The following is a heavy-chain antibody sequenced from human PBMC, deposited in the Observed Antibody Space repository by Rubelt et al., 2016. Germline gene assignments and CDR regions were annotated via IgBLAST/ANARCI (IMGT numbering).Heavy chain of an antibody. D-gene: IGHD1-26*01. CDR1: GFTFSSFA. Sequence: GGGSAQTGGSLRLSCAGSGFTFSSFAMSWVRQAPGKGLEWVSGIRGSGDRTYYADSVKGRFTISRDISKSTLYLQMNSLGAEDTAVYYCATSKVNSGSCGAVLDYWGQGALVIVSS. CDR2: IRGSGDRT. V-gene: IGHV3-23*01. CDR3: ATSKVNSGSCGAVLDY. J-gene: IGHJ4*02.